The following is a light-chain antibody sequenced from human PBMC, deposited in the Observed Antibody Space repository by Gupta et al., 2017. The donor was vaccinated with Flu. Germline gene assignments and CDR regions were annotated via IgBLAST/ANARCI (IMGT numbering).Light chain of an antibody. Sequence: EIVLTQSPATLPVSQGERATLSCRTSHYFSDKFLAWYQQRPGQAPRLLIYDASSRATGIPERFSGSGSGTDFTLTISRLEPEDVAVYYCQQYGGSPLISFGQGTRLEIK. CDR1: HYFSDKF. CDR2: DAS. CDR3: QQYGGSPLIS. J-gene: IGKJ5*01. V-gene: IGKV3-20*01.